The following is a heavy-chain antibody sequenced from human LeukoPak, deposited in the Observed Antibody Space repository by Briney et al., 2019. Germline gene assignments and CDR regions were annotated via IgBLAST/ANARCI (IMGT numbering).Heavy chain of an antibody. V-gene: IGHV4-39*01. CDR2: IYYSGST. CDR3: ARTTEAHSWRTRYYDYYMDV. D-gene: IGHD6-13*01. Sequence: SETLSLTCTVSAGFVSNSNYYWGWIRQPPGKGLEWIGSIYYSGSTYYNPSLESRVTISVDTSKNQFSLKLSSVTAADTAVYYCARTTEAHSWRTRYYDYYMDVWGKGTTVTVSS. CDR1: AGFVSNSNYY. J-gene: IGHJ6*03.